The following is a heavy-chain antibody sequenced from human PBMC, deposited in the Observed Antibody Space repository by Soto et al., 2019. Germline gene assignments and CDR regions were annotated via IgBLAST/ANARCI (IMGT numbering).Heavy chain of an antibody. J-gene: IGHJ4*02. Sequence: GGSLRLSCAASGFTFNTYDMSCVRQAPWKGLEWVSTISDSVGRTYYAASVKGWFTISRDNSKNTLYLLMNSLSAEDTALYYCAKFHGSGTYYNFPDYWGQGTLVTVSS. CDR1: GFTFNTYD. CDR2: ISDSVGRT. D-gene: IGHD3-10*01. V-gene: IGHV3-23*01. CDR3: AKFHGSGTYYNFPDY.